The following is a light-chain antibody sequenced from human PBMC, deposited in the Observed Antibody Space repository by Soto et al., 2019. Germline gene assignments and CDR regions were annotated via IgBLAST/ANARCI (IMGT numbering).Light chain of an antibody. CDR1: QSISSW. J-gene: IGKJ2*01. V-gene: IGKV1-5*03. Sequence: DIQMTQSPSTLSASVGDRVTITCRASQSISSWLAWYQQKPGKAPKLLIYKASSLESGVPSRFSGSGSGTEFTLTISSLQPDDFATSYCQQYNSYSPYTFGQGPKLEIK. CDR2: KAS. CDR3: QQYNSYSPYT.